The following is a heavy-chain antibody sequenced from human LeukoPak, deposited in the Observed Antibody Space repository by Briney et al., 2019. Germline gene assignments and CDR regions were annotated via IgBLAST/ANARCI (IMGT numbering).Heavy chain of an antibody. V-gene: IGHV4-4*02. Sequence: PSETLSLTCVVSGGSISDSFEHYWSWVRQPPGKGFEWIAEVHHTGRTIYSPSFARRVTISADTSKNQFSLQLNSVTPEDTAVYYCARSGSGGWIDHWGQGTLVTVSS. CDR3: ARSGSGGWIDH. J-gene: IGHJ4*02. CDR2: VHHTGRT. D-gene: IGHD6-19*01. CDR1: GGSISDSFEHY.